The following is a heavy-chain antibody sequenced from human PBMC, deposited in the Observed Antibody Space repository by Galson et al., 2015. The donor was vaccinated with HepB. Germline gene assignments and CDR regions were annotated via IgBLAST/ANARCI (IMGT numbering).Heavy chain of an antibody. D-gene: IGHD4-11*01. CDR3: ARERRDRYSHYLLGQYYYGMDV. J-gene: IGHJ6*02. V-gene: IGHV3-33*01. Sequence: SLRLSCAASGFTFSSYGMHWVRQAPGKGLEWVAVIWYDGSNKYYADSVKGRFTISRDNSKNRLYLQMNSLRAEDTAVYYCARERRDRYSHYLLGQYYYGMDVWGQGTTVTVSS. CDR2: IWYDGSNK. CDR1: GFTFSSYG.